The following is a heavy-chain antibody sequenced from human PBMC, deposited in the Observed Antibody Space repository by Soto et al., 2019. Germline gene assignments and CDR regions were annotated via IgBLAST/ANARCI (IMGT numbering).Heavy chain of an antibody. CDR2: LSGGGANT. J-gene: IGHJ4*02. D-gene: IGHD2-15*01. CDR3: ARWYGYAEA. V-gene: IGHV3-23*01. CDR1: GFSFSTYS. Sequence: VRSLRLSCASSGFSFSTYSMAWVRQAAGKGPQWVSGLSGGGANTFYIDSVRGRFTISVDISRNTVFLQMDSLRVDDTAVYYCARWYGYAEAWGRGTLVTVSS.